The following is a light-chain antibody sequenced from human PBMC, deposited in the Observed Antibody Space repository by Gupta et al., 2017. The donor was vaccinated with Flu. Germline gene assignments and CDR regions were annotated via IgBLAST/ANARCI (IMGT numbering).Light chain of an antibody. CDR3: QQYNTSPWT. CDR2: RTS. CDR1: QGFSTW. V-gene: IGKV1-5*03. Sequence: DIQMTQSPSTLSASVGDRVTITCRASQGFSTWLAWYQQKPGKAPKLLIYRTSILGTGVPSRFSGGGSGTEFTLTISSLQSDDFATYYCQQYNTSPWTFGRGTKVEVK. J-gene: IGKJ1*01.